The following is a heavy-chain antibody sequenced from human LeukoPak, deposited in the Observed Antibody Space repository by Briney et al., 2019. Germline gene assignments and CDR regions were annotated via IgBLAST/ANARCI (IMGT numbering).Heavy chain of an antibody. D-gene: IGHD2-21*01. CDR2: IYYSGST. CDR3: ARDVVSAAGAFGI. J-gene: IGHJ3*02. CDR1: GVSISSYY. V-gene: IGHV4-59*01. Sequence: PSETLSLTCTVSGVSISSYYWSWIRQPPGKGLEWIGYIYYSGSTNYNPSLKSRATISVDTSKNQFSLQLSSVTAADTAVYYCARDVVSAAGAFGIWGQGTMVTVSS.